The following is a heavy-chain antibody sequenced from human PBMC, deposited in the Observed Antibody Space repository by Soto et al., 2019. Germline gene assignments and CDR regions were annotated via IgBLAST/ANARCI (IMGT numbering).Heavy chain of an antibody. CDR1: GLTFGDYA. D-gene: IGHD3-9*01. CDR2: IRSKAYGGTT. Sequence: PGGSLRLSCTASGLTFGDYAMSWFRKAPGKGLEWVGFIRSKAYGGTTEYAASVKGRFTISRDDSKSIAYLQMNSLKTEDTAVYYCTRDGRNYDILTGYYYYYGMDVWGQGTTVTVSS. J-gene: IGHJ6*02. CDR3: TRDGRNYDILTGYYYYYGMDV. V-gene: IGHV3-49*03.